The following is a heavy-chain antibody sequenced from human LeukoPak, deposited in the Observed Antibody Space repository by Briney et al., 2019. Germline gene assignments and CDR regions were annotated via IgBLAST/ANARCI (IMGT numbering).Heavy chain of an antibody. D-gene: IGHD3-10*01. CDR3: AKDQEAKRPYSSGSGTYFDVYGAFDI. CDR2: ISGSGGST. V-gene: IGHV3-23*01. J-gene: IGHJ3*02. CDR1: GFTFSSSA. Sequence: GGSLRLSCAASGFTFSSSAMTWVRQAPGKGLEWVSAISGSGGSTYYADSVKGRFTISRDNSNNMLFLQVNSLRAEDTAIYYCAKDQEAKRPYSSGSGTYFDVYGAFDIWGQGAMVTVSS.